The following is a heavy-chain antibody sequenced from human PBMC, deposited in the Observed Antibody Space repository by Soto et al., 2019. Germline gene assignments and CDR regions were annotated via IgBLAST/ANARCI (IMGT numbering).Heavy chain of an antibody. D-gene: IGHD2-21*01. Sequence: QVQLVESGGGVVQPGRSLRLSCAASGFTFSIYAMHWVRQAPGKGLEWVAVISYDGSNKYYADSVKGRFTISRDNSKNTVYLQMNRLRAEDSAVYYCAREYSDGWFDPWGQGNMVTVSS. CDR3: AREYSDGWFDP. CDR2: ISYDGSNK. J-gene: IGHJ5*02. CDR1: GFTFSIYA. V-gene: IGHV3-30-3*01.